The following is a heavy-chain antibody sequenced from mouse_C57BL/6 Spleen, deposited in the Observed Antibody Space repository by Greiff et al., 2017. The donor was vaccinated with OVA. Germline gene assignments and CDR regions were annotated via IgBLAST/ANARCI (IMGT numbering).Heavy chain of an antibody. CDR2: IHPNSGSS. J-gene: IGHJ4*01. CDR3: APSEPYYAMDY. CDR1: GYTFTSYW. Sequence: VQLQQPGAELVKPGASVKLSCKASGYTFTSYWMHWVKQRPGQGLEWIGMIHPNSGSSNYNEKFKSKATLTEDKSSSTAYMQLSSLTSEDSAVYYWAPSEPYYAMDYWGQGTSVTVSS. D-gene: IGHD6-1*01. V-gene: IGHV1-64*01.